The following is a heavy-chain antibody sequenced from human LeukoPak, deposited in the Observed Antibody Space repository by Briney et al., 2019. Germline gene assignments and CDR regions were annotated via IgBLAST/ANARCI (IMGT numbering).Heavy chain of an antibody. D-gene: IGHD5-18*01. V-gene: IGHV3-49*03. CDR1: GFTFGTYA. CDR3: TTYSGRTDY. Sequence: GRSLRLSCTSSGFTFGTYAVSWFRQAPGKGLEWVAFIRSKTFGGTTEYAASVKGRFTISRDDSKSIAYLQMNSLKTEDTAVYYCTTYSGRTDYWGQGTLVSVSS. J-gene: IGHJ4*02. CDR2: IRSKTFGGTT.